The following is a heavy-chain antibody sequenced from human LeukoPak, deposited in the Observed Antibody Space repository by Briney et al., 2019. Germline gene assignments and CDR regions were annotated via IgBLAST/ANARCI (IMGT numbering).Heavy chain of an antibody. J-gene: IGHJ3*02. CDR1: GFTFSSYA. CDR3: AYRKLYSSSWMGAFDI. V-gene: IGHV3-23*01. D-gene: IGHD6-13*01. Sequence: GGSLRLSCAASGFTFSSYAMSWVRQAPGKGLEWVSAISGSGGSTYYADSVKGRFTISRDNSKNTLYLQMNSLRVEDTAVYYCAYRKLYSSSWMGAFDIWGQGTMVTVSS. CDR2: ISGSGGST.